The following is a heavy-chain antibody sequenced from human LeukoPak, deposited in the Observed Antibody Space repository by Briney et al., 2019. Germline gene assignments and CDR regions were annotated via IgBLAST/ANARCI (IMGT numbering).Heavy chain of an antibody. CDR1: GYTSTSYG. J-gene: IGHJ4*02. V-gene: IGHV1-18*01. CDR2: ISAYNGNT. CDR3: ARVGLSSRRVGMFDY. Sequence: GASVKVSCKASGYTSTSYGISWVRQAPGQGLEWMGWISAYNGNTNYAQKLQGRVTMTTDTSTSTAYMELRSLRSDDTAVYYCARVGLSSRRVGMFDYWGQGTLVTVSS. D-gene: IGHD6-13*01.